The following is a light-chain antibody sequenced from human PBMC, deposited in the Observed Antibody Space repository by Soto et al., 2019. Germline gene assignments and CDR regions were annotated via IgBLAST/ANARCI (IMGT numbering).Light chain of an antibody. CDR3: QQYNGYWT. CDR2: EAS. Sequence: DIQMTQSPSTLYASVGDRVTITCRASQSISDSVAWYQQKPGKAPKLLIYEASTLKSGVPSRFSGSISGTEYTLTISSLQPDDFAIYYCQQYNGYWTFGQGTKVEIK. V-gene: IGKV1-5*03. J-gene: IGKJ1*01. CDR1: QSISDS.